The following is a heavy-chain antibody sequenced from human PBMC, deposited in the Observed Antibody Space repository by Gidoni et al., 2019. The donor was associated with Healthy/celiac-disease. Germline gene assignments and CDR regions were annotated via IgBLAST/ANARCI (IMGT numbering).Heavy chain of an antibody. CDR1: GYSIRSGYY. CDR3: ARDRDYGSGSYYGGKDY. CDR2: IYHSGST. V-gene: IGHV4-38-2*02. J-gene: IGHJ4*02. D-gene: IGHD3-10*01. Sequence: QVQLQASGPGLVKPSETLSLTCTVSGYSIRSGYYWGWIRQPPGKGLEWIGSIYHSGSTYYNPSLKSRVTISVDTSKNQFSLKLSSVTAADTAVYYCARDRDYGSGSYYGGKDYWGQGTLVTVSS.